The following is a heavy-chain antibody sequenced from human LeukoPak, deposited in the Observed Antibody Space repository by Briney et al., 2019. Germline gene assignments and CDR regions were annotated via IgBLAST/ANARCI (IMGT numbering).Heavy chain of an antibody. Sequence: ASVKVSCKPSGYIFTNYYLHWLRQAPGQGLEWMGIISPRGGSTTYAQKFQGRVTMTWDTSTSTVYMALANLRSEDTAVYYCARGLRYFDWTQYYLDYWGQGILVTVSS. CDR1: GYIFTNYY. CDR2: ISPRGGST. V-gene: IGHV1-46*01. CDR3: ARGLRYFDWTQYYLDY. D-gene: IGHD3-9*01. J-gene: IGHJ4*02.